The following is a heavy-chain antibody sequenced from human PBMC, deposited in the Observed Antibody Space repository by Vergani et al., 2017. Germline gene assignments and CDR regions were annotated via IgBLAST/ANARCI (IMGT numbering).Heavy chain of an antibody. CDR1: GYTFTSYY. V-gene: IGHV1-46*01. CDR3: ARDPAYYDSSGYYDALYYFDY. D-gene: IGHD3-22*01. J-gene: IGHJ4*02. CDR2: INPSGGST. Sequence: QVQLVQSGAEVKKPGASVKVSCKASGYTFTSYYMHWVRQAPGPGLEWMGIINPSGGSTSYAQKFQGRVTMTRDTSTSTVYMELSSLRSEDTAVYYCARDPAYYDSSGYYDALYYFDYWGQGTLVTVSS.